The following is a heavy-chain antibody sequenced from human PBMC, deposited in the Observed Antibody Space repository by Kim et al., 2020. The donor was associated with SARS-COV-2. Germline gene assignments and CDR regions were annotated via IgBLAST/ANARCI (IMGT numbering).Heavy chain of an antibody. CDR2: ISGSSYNR. D-gene: IGHD2-2*01. Sequence: GESLKISCTASGFSMNSHNMNWVRQAPGKGLEWISYISGSSYNRYYADSVKGRFTISRDKAKNSLDLLMNSLREEDTAVYYCARGDAPGARGLDYWGQGLLVTVSS. CDR1: GFSMNSHN. J-gene: IGHJ4*02. CDR3: ARGDAPGARGLDY. V-gene: IGHV3-48*02.